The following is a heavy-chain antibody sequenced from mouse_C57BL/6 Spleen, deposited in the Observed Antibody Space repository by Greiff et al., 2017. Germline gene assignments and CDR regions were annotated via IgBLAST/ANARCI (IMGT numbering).Heavy chain of an antibody. Sequence: VQLQQSGAELVRPGASVTLSCKASGYTFPDYEMHWVKQTPVHGLEWIGAIDPETGGTAYNQKFKGKAILTADKSSSTAYMELRSLTSEDSAVYYCTRKATVMDYWGQGTSVTVSS. D-gene: IGHD1-1*01. CDR3: TRKATVMDY. V-gene: IGHV1-15*01. CDR2: IDPETGGT. CDR1: GYTFPDYE. J-gene: IGHJ4*01.